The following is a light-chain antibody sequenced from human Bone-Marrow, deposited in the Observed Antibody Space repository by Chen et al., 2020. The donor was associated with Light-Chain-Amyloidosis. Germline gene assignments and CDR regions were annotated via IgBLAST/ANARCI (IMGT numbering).Light chain of an antibody. J-gene: IGLJ3*02. V-gene: IGLV3-21*02. CDR1: NIGSTS. CDR3: QVWERSSDRPV. Sequence: SYVLTQPSSVSVAPGQTATIACGGNNIGSTSVHWYQQTPGQAPPLAVYDDSDRPSGIPERLSGSNSGNTATLNSSRVEAGDEADYYCQVWERSSDRPVFGGGTKLTVL. CDR2: DDS.